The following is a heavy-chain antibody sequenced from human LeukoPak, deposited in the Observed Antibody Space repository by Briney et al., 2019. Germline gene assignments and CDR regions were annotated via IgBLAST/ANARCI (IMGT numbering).Heavy chain of an antibody. CDR2: IWAAGNDD. CDR3: AREPFRGSGPALDY. J-gene: IGHJ4*02. V-gene: IGHV3-33*01. D-gene: IGHD6-19*01. Sequence: PGGSLRLSCGASGFSFSLYGMHWVRQAPGKGLEWVAFIWAAGNDDFYADSVKGRFTISRDNSKNTVSLQMNSLRVEDTAVYYCAREPFRGSGPALDYWGQGTLVTVSS. CDR1: GFSFSLYG.